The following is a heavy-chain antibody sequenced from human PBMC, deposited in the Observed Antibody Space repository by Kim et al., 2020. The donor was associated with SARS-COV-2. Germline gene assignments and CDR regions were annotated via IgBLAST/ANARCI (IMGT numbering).Heavy chain of an antibody. V-gene: IGHV3-53*01. Sequence: GGSLRLSCAASGFTVSSNYMSWVRQAPGKGLEWVSVIYSGGTTYYADSVKGRFTNSRDNSKNTLYLQINSLIAEDTAVYYCARDLRILGMDVWGQGTTVTVSS. D-gene: IGHD3-16*01. CDR1: GFTVSSNY. CDR3: ARDLRILGMDV. CDR2: IYSGGTT. J-gene: IGHJ6*02.